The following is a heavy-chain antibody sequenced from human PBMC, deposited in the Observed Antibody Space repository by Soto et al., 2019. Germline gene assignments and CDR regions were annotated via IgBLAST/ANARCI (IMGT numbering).Heavy chain of an antibody. Sequence: QVQLVQSGAEVKKPGASVKVSCKASGYTFTSYGISWVRQAPRQGLEWMGWISAYNGNTNYAHQLQGRVTMTTDTSTSTAYMELRGLRSDYTAVYSCGSGKLRYCDWLDTHLYVYGMDVWGQGTTVTVSS. CDR2: ISAYNGNT. V-gene: IGHV1-18*01. CDR3: GSGKLRYCDWLDTHLYVYGMDV. J-gene: IGHJ6*02. CDR1: GYTFTSYG. D-gene: IGHD3-9*01.